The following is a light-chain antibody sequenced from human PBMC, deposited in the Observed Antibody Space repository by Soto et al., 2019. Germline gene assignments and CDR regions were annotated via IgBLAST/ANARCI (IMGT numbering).Light chain of an antibody. Sequence: EIVLTQSPATLSLSPGERATLSCRASQSVSSYLAWYQQKPGQAPRLLIYDASNRATGIPARFSGSGSGTDIPLTISSLEPEDFAVYYCQQRSNRPTFGGGTKVEIK. CDR1: QSVSSY. CDR3: QQRSNRPT. J-gene: IGKJ4*01. V-gene: IGKV3-11*01. CDR2: DAS.